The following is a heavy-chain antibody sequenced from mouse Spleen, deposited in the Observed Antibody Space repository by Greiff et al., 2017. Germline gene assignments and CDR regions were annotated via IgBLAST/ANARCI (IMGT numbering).Heavy chain of an antibody. CDR3: TTFGYDEDGVDY. CDR2: IYPGSGST. J-gene: IGHJ2*01. CDR1: GYTFTSYW. D-gene: IGHD2-2*01. Sequence: QVQLQQSGAELVKPGASVKMSCKASGYTFTSYWITWVKQRPGQGLEWIGDIYPGSGSTNYNEKFKSKATLTVDTSSSTAYMQLSSLTSEDSAVYYCTTFGYDEDGVDYWGQGTTLTVSS. V-gene: IGHV1-55*01.